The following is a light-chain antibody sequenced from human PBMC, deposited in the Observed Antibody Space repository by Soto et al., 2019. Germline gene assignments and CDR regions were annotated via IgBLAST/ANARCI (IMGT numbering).Light chain of an antibody. V-gene: IGLV2-8*01. CDR3: SSYAGNNNYV. CDR2: EVT. CDR1: SSDIGDYNY. J-gene: IGLJ1*01. Sequence: QSVLSQPRSVSGSPGQSVTISCTGTSSDIGDYNYVSWYQQHPGKAPKLMIYEVTKRPSGVPDRFSGSKSGNTASLTVSGLQADDGVDYYCSSYAGNNNYVFGTGTKVNVL.